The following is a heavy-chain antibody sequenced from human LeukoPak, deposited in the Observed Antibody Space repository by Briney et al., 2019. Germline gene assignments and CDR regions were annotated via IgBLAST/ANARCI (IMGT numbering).Heavy chain of an antibody. Sequence: GGSLRLSCAASGFTFSSYGMHWVRQAPGKGLEWVAFIRYDGSNKYYADSVKGRFTISRDNSKNTLYLQMNSLRAEDTAVYYCAKRADCSSTSCSRFTSYYYMDVWGKGTTVTVSS. CDR3: AKRADCSSTSCSRFTSYYYMDV. J-gene: IGHJ6*03. CDR2: IRYDGSNK. CDR1: GFTFSSYG. V-gene: IGHV3-30*02. D-gene: IGHD2-2*01.